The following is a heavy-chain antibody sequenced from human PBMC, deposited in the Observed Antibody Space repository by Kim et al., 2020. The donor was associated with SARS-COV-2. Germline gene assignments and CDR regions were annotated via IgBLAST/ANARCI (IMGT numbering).Heavy chain of an antibody. CDR2: ISGSGGST. J-gene: IGHJ4*02. D-gene: IGHD3-3*01. CDR1: GFTFSSYA. CDR3: AKDYPPSRITIFGVVIMGYFDY. Sequence: GGSLRLSCAASGFTFSSYAMSWVRQAPGKGLEWVSAISGSGGSTYYADSVKGRFTISRDNSKNTLYLQMNSLRAEDTAVYYCAKDYPPSRITIFGVVIMGYFDYWGQGTLVTVSS. V-gene: IGHV3-23*01.